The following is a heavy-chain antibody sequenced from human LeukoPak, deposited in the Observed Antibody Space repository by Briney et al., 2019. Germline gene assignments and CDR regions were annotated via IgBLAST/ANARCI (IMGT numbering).Heavy chain of an antibody. J-gene: IGHJ4*02. CDR2: VYTSGST. V-gene: IGHV4-61*02. Sequence: SETLSLTCTVSGGSISSGSYCWSWIRQPAGTELEWIGRVYTSGSTNYKTSLKSRVTISIDTSKNQFSLRLNSVTAADTAVYYCAREILRSHFDYWGQGALVTVSS. CDR1: GGSISSGSYC. D-gene: IGHD2-15*01. CDR3: AREILRSHFDY.